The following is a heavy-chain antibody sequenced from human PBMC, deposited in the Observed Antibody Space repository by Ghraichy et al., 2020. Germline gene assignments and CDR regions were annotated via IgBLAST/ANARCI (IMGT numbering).Heavy chain of an antibody. D-gene: IGHD3-10*01. V-gene: IGHV4-38-2*02. Sequence: SETLSLTCTVSGYSISSGYYWGWIRQPPGKGLEWIGSIYHSGSTYYNPSLKSRVTISVDTSKNQFSLKLSSVTAADTAVYYCASSGPRSYSGYFDYWGQGTLVTVSS. CDR3: ASSGPRSYSGYFDY. CDR1: GYSISSGYY. CDR2: IYHSGST. J-gene: IGHJ4*02.